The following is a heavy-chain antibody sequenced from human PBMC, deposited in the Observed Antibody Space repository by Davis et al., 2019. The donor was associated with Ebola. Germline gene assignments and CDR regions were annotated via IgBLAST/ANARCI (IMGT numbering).Heavy chain of an antibody. V-gene: IGHV3-30*02. D-gene: IGHD6-19*01. CDR3: AKDIAVAGTHYYYYGMDV. Sequence: GGSLRLSCADSVITFSSYAMTWVRQAPGKGLEWVAFIRYDGSNKYYADSVKGRFTISRDNSKNTLYLQMNSLRAEDTAVYYCAKDIAVAGTHYYYYGMDVWGQGTTVTVSS. CDR2: IRYDGSNK. J-gene: IGHJ6*02. CDR1: VITFSSYA.